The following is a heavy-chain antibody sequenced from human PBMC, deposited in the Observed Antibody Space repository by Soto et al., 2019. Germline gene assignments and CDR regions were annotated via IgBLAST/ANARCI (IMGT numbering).Heavy chain of an antibody. D-gene: IGHD3-22*01. CDR2: ISSSGSTI. Sequence: GGSLRLSCAASGFTFSSYEMNWVRQAPGKGLEWVSYISSSGSTIYYADSVKGRFTISRDNAKNSLYLQMNSLRAEDTAVYYCARYVNYRSGYHYPRDRYWYLDLWGRGTRVTV. J-gene: IGHJ2*01. CDR1: GFTFSSYE. V-gene: IGHV3-48*03. CDR3: ARYVNYRSGYHYPRDRYWYLDL.